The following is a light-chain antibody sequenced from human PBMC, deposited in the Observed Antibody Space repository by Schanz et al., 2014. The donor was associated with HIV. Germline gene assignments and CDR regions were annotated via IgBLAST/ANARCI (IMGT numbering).Light chain of an antibody. V-gene: IGKV3-20*01. CDR3: QQYGASVVT. CDR1: QSVSSSY. CDR2: GAS. J-gene: IGKJ1*01. Sequence: EIVLTQSPGTLSLSPGERATLSCRASQSVSSSYLAWYQQKPGQPPRLLIYGASNRATGIPDRFSGRGCGTDFTLTINRLEPEDVAVDYCQQYGASVVTFGQGT.